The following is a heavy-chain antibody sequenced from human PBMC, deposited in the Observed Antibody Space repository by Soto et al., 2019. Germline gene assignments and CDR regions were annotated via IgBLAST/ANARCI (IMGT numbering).Heavy chain of an antibody. CDR1: GGTFSSYA. V-gene: IGHV1-69*13. J-gene: IGHJ6*02. D-gene: IGHD3-10*01. CDR2: IIPIFGTA. Sequence: ASVKVSCKASGGTFSSYAISWVRQAPGQGLEWMGGIIPIFGTANYAQKFQGRVTITADESTSTAYMELSGLRSEDTAVYYCARDGPPSFYGSGTIGDYYYGMDVWGQGTTVTVSS. CDR3: ARDGPPSFYGSGTIGDYYYGMDV.